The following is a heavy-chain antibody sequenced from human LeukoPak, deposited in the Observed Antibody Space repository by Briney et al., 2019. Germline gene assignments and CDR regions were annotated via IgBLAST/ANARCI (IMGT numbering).Heavy chain of an antibody. D-gene: IGHD1-26*01. CDR1: GLTVSSNY. J-gene: IGHJ6*02. CDR3: ARAMGYSGSYFAGFYYYGMDV. Sequence: GGSLRLSCAASGLTVSSNYMSWVRQAPGKGLEWVSVIYSGGSTYYADSVKGRFTISRDNSKNTLYLQMNSLRAEDTAVYYCARAMGYSGSYFAGFYYYGMDVWGQGTTVTVSS. CDR2: IYSGGST. V-gene: IGHV3-66*01.